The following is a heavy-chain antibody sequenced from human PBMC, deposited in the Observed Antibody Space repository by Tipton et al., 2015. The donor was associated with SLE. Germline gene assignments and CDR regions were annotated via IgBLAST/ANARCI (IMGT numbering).Heavy chain of an antibody. V-gene: IGHV4-34*01. Sequence: TLSLTCAAYSGSFSDYWWSWFRQPPGKGLEWIGEFTRSGGTNYNPSLKSRVTISVDTSKNQFSLDLTSVTAADTAVYYCARRGLAYYYGSGRALDIWGQGTMVTVSS. D-gene: IGHD3-10*01. CDR2: FTRSGGT. CDR1: SGSFSDYW. J-gene: IGHJ3*02. CDR3: ARRGLAYYYGSGRALDI.